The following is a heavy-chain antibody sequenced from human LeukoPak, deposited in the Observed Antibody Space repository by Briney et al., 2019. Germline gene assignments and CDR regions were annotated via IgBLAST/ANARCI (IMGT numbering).Heavy chain of an antibody. CDR2: IYHSGST. V-gene: IGHV4-30-2*05. Sequence: TXSXTCTXXGGSXSXXGYYWSWIRQPXGKXXEWIGYIYHSGSTYYNPSLKSRVTISVDTSKNQFSLKLSSVTAADTAVYYCARVDYYGSGSRDYWGQGTLVTVPS. D-gene: IGHD3-10*01. CDR3: ARVDYYGSGSRDY. J-gene: IGHJ4*02. CDR1: GGSXSXXGYY.